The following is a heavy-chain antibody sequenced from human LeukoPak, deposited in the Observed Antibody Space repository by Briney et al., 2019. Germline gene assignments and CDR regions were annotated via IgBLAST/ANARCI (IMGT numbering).Heavy chain of an antibody. CDR2: INPNSGGT. Sequence: ASVKVSCKASGYTFTSYDINWVRQTPGQGLEWMGWINPNSGGTNYAQKFQGRVTMTRDTSISTAYMELSRLRSDDTAVYYCARTTTLDYWGQGTLVTVSS. V-gene: IGHV1-2*02. CDR1: GYTFTSYD. CDR3: ARTTTLDY. J-gene: IGHJ4*02. D-gene: IGHD2-15*01.